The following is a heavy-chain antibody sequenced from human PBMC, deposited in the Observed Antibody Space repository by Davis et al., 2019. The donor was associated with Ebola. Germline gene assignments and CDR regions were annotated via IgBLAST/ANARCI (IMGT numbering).Heavy chain of an antibody. CDR2: IWYDGSNK. V-gene: IGHV3-33*03. CDR3: AKDMGYCSSTSCFFYYYYGMDV. Sequence: GESLKISCAASGFTFSSYGMHWVRQAPGKGLEWVAVIWYDGSNKYYADSVKGRFTISRDNSKNSLYLQMNSLRTEDTALYYCAKDMGYCSSTSCFFYYYYGMDVWGQGTTVTVSS. D-gene: IGHD2-2*01. CDR1: GFTFSSYG. J-gene: IGHJ6*02.